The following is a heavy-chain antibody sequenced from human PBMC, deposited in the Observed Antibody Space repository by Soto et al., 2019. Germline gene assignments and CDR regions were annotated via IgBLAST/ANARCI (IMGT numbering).Heavy chain of an antibody. CDR3: ARDRQRGYCTGGSCYSYFDY. CDR2: VDQSGST. CDR1: GGSFSGYY. D-gene: IGHD2-15*01. J-gene: IGHJ4*02. Sequence: SETLSLTCAIYGGSFSGYYWSWIRQPPGMGLEWIGEVDQSGSTNYNPSLKSRVIISGDTSKNQFSLKLNSMTAADTAVYYCARDRQRGYCTGGSCYSYFDYWGQGALVTVSS. V-gene: IGHV4-34*01.